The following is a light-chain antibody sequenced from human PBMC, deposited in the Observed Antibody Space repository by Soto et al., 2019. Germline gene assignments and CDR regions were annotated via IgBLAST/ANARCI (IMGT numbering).Light chain of an antibody. CDR2: GNS. V-gene: IGLV1-40*01. CDR1: SSNIGAGYD. Sequence: QSVLTQPPSGSGAPGQRVTISCTGSSSNIGAGYDVHWYQQLPGTAPKLLIYGNSNRPSGVPDRFSGSKSGTLASLAITGLQAEDEADYYCRSYDSSLSVLFGGGTKLAVL. J-gene: IGLJ2*01. CDR3: RSYDSSLSVL.